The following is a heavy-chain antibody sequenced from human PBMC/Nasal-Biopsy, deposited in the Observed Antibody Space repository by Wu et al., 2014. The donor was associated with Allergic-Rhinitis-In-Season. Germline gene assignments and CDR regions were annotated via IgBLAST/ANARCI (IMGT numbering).Heavy chain of an antibody. D-gene: IGHD6-25*01. V-gene: IGHV4-38-2*02. CDR2: IYPSGNT. Sequence: TLSLTCTVSSYSISSGFYWAWLRQSPGNGLEWIGNIYPSGNTAYYTSLRSRVTMSIDTSKNQFSLRLTSVTAADTAVYYCAKGLSAAALDAWGQGTLVTVSS. J-gene: IGHJ5*02. CDR3: AKGLSAAALDA. CDR1: SYSISSGFY.